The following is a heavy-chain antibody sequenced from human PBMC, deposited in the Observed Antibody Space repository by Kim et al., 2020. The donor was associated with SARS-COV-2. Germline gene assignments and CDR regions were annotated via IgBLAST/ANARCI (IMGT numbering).Heavy chain of an antibody. J-gene: IGHJ4*02. D-gene: IGHD6-19*01. CDR3: ARGSGWLYPLIDY. CDR2: INHSGST. Sequence: SETLSLTCAVYGGSFSGYYWSWIRQPPGKGLEWIGEINHSGSTNYNPSLKSRVTISVDTSKNQFSLKLSSVTAADTAVYYCARGSGWLYPLIDYWGQGTLVTVSS. CDR1: GGSFSGYY. V-gene: IGHV4-34*01.